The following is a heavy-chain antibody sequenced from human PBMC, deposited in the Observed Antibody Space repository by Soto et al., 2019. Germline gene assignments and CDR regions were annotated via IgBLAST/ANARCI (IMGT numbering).Heavy chain of an antibody. CDR3: AAGGGLPRYY. Sequence: PSETLSLTCAVSGGSISSGGSSWSWIRQPPGKGLEWIGYIYHSGSTYYNPSLKSRVTISVDRSKNQFSLKLSSVTAADTAVYYCAAGGGLPRYYWGQGTLVTVSS. D-gene: IGHD5-12*01. CDR2: IYHSGST. J-gene: IGHJ4*02. V-gene: IGHV4-30-2*01. CDR1: GGSISSGGSS.